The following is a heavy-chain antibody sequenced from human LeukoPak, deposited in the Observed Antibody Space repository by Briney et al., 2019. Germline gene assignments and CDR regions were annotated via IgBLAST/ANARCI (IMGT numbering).Heavy chain of an antibody. Sequence: PGGSLRLSCAASGFTFSDYYMSWIRQAPGKGLEWVSYISSSGSTIYYADSVKGRFTISQVHPKNSLYLQLNSLRAEGRLLYYWARSSSGYLHYWYFDLWGRGTLVTVSS. V-gene: IGHV3-11*01. J-gene: IGHJ2*01. CDR2: ISSSGSTI. D-gene: IGHD3-22*01. CDR3: ARSSSGYLHYWYFDL. CDR1: GFTFSDYY.